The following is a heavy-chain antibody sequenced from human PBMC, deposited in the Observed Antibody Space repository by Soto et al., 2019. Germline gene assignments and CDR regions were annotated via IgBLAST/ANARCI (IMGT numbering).Heavy chain of an antibody. D-gene: IGHD3-22*01. J-gene: IGHJ4*01. CDR2: MNPNSGNT. V-gene: IGHV1-8*01. CDR1: GYTFTSYD. CDR3: AIEHSGYSSIDY. Sequence: ASVKVSCKASGYTFTSYDINWVRQATGQGLEWMGWMNPNSGNTGYAQKFQGRVTMTRNTSISTAYMELSSLRSEDTAVYYCAIEHSGYSSIDYWGHGTLVTASS.